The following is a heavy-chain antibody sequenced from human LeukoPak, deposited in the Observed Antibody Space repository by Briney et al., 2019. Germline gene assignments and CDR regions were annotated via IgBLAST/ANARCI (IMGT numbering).Heavy chain of an antibody. D-gene: IGHD3-9*01. J-gene: IGHJ4*02. Sequence: GASVKVSCKASKASGYTFSGYSIHWLRQAPGQGLEWMGWMNPNSGNTGYAQKFQGRVTMTRNTSISTAYMELGSLRSEDTAVYYCARGRRYFDWLLGWGQGTLVTVSS. V-gene: IGHV1-8*02. CDR2: MNPNSGNT. CDR3: ARGRRYFDWLLG. CDR1: GYTFSGYS.